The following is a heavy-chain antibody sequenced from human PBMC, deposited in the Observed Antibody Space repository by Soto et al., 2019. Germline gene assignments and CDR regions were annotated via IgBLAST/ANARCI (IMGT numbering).Heavy chain of an antibody. CDR2: IYYSGST. CDR3: AREVDYGENWFDP. D-gene: IGHD4-17*01. J-gene: IGHJ5*02. CDR1: GGSVSSGSYY. V-gene: IGHV4-61*01. Sequence: QVQLQESGPGLVKPSETLSLTCTVSGGSVSSGSYYWSWIRQPPGKGLECIGYIYYSGSTNYNPSLKSRVTISVDTSKNQFSLKLSSVTAADTAVYYCAREVDYGENWFDPWGQGTLVTVSS.